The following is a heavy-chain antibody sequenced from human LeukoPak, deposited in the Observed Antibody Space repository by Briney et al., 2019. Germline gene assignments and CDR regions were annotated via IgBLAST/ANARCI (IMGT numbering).Heavy chain of an antibody. CDR1: RYTFTSYP. Sequence: GASVTVSCLGSRYTFTSYPIREVGQAPGQGLEWMGWITTYNGNTHYAQKLQGRVTMTTETSTSTAYMDLRGLRSDDTAVYYCARGYDYCDYVGHFDYWGQGTLVTVSS. V-gene: IGHV1-18*01. CDR2: ITTYNGNT. CDR3: ARGYDYCDYVGHFDY. D-gene: IGHD4-17*01. J-gene: IGHJ4*02.